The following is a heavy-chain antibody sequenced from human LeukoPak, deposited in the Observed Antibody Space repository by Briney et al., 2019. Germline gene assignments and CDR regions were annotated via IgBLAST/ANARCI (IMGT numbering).Heavy chain of an antibody. J-gene: IGHJ2*01. CDR1: GYTFTGYY. D-gene: IGHD3-22*01. CDR3: ARVASGYYDSSGYVDWYFDL. V-gene: IGHV1-2*06. CDR2: INPNSGGT. Sequence: GASVKVSCKASGYTFTGYYMRWVRQAPGQGLEWMGRINPNSGGTNYAQKFQGRVTMTRDTSISTAYMELSRLRSDDTAVYYCARVASGYYDSSGYVDWYFDLWGRGTLVTVSS.